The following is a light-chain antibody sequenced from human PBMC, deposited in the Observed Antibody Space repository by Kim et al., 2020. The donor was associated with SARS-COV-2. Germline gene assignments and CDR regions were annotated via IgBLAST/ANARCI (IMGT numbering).Light chain of an antibody. CDR2: GAS. J-gene: IGKJ1*01. V-gene: IGKV3-15*01. Sequence: EIVMTQSPATLSVSPGERATLSCRADQRIGTYLAWYQQKPGQAPRFLISGASTRATGVPARFTGSGSGTEFTLTINNLQSEDFAVYHCQQYNNWPWTFGQGTKVDIK. CDR3: QQYNNWPWT. CDR1: QRIGTY.